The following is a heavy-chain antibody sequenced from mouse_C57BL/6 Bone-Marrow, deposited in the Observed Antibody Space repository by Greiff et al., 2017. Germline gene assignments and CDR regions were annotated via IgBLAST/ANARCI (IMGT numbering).Heavy chain of an antibody. V-gene: IGHV1-53*01. CDR2: RNPSNGGT. CDR1: GYTFNSYW. J-gene: IGHJ3*01. CDR3: ARSGYYGSRFAY. D-gene: IGHD1-1*01. Sequence: QVQLQQPGPEMVKPGASVKLSCKASGYTFNSYWMHWGKQRPGPGFEWIGNRNPSNGGTNYNEKFKSKATLTVEESSSTAYMQLSSLTSEDSAVYYCARSGYYGSRFAYWGQGTLVTVSA.